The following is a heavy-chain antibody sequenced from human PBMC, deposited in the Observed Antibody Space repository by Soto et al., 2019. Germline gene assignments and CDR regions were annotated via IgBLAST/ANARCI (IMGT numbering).Heavy chain of an antibody. CDR2: IGWNSVSR. D-gene: IGHD3-16*02. J-gene: IGHJ4*02. V-gene: IGHV3-9*01. CDR1: GFSFDDYA. Sequence: DVHLVESGGGLVQPGRSLRLSCGASGFSFDDYAMHWVRQAPGKGLEWVASIGWNSVSRDYADSVKGRFTVSRDNAKNSLYLQMNRLRAEDTALYYCAKDGAGWSAGESPFPVDQWGQGTLVTVSS. CDR3: AKDGAGWSAGESPFPVDQ.